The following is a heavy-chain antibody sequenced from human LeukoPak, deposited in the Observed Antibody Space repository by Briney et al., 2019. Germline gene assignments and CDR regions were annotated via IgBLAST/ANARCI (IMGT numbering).Heavy chain of an antibody. CDR1: RFTFSSYG. V-gene: IGHV3-33*01. CDR3: ARDPGGINSY. CDR2: IWYDGSNK. J-gene: IGHJ4*02. Sequence: PGGSLRLSCAASRFTFSSYGMQWVRQAPNKGLEWVAVIWYDGSNKYYADSVQGRFTISRDNSKNTVYLQMNSLRAEDTAVYYCARDPGGINSYWGQGTLVTVSS. D-gene: IGHD1-26*01.